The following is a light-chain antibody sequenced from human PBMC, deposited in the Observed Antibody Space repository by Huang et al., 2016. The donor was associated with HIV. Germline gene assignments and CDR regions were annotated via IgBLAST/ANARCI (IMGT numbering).Light chain of an antibody. CDR1: QHIDTY. J-gene: IGKJ3*01. CDR2: GAS. CDR3: QHYYNFPLI. V-gene: IGKV1-8*01. Sequence: IRMTQSPSSLSASTGDRVTIPCRASQHIDTYLAWYQQRPGSAPKLRIYGASTLQTDVPSRFSGNGSGTDFTLNINCLQSEDVAIYYCQHYYNFPLIFGPGTRVD.